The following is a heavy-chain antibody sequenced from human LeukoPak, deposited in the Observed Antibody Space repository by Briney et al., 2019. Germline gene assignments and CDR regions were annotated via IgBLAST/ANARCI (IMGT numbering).Heavy chain of an antibody. CDR3: AGSPMVVTLRYYYYMDV. J-gene: IGHJ6*03. V-gene: IGHV1-69*05. CDR1: RGTFSIYA. CDR2: ITPIFGTT. D-gene: IGHD4-23*01. Sequence: SVKVSCKASRGTFSIYAISWVRHAPGQGLEWMGRITPIFGTTNYAQKLQGRVTITTDESTSTAYMELSSLRSEDTAVYYCAGSPMVVTLRYYYYMDVWGKGTTVTVSS.